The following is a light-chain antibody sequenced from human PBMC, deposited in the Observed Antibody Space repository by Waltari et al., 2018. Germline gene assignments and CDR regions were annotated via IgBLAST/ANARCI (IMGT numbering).Light chain of an antibody. CDR1: QSVSSD. CDR2: DAS. V-gene: IGKV3-11*01. CDR3: QQRSSWPIT. J-gene: IGKJ5*01. Sequence: EIVLTQSQATLSLSPGEGATLTCRASQSVSSDLAWYQQKPGQAPRLLIYDASNRATGIPARFSGSGSGTDFTLTISSLEPEDFAVYYCQQRSSWPITFGQGTRLEIK.